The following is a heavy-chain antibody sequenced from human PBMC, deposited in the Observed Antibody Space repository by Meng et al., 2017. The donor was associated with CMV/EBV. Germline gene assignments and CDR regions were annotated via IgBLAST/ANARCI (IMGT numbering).Heavy chain of an antibody. J-gene: IGHJ4*02. D-gene: IGHD5-18*01. Sequence: KVSCKGSGYSLTSYWIGWVRQMPGKGLEWMGIIYPGDSDTRYSPSFQGQVTISADKSISTAYLQWSSLKASDTAMYYCARLDPTALDYWGQGTLDTVSS. CDR2: IYPGDSDT. V-gene: IGHV5-51*01. CDR3: ARLDPTALDY. CDR1: GYSLTSYW.